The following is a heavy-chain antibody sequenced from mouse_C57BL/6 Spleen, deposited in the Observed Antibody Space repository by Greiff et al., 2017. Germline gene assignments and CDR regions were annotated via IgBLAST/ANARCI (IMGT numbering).Heavy chain of an antibody. CDR2: ISGGGGNT. J-gene: IGHJ2*01. Sequence: EVKLVESGGGLVKPGGSLKLSCAASGFTFSSYTMSWVRQTPEKRLEWVATISGGGGNTYYPDSVKGRFTISRDNAKNTLYLQMSSLRSEDTALYYCARCDGYYFDYWGQGTTLTVSS. CDR3: ARCDGYYFDY. CDR1: GFTFSSYT. V-gene: IGHV5-9*01. D-gene: IGHD2-3*01.